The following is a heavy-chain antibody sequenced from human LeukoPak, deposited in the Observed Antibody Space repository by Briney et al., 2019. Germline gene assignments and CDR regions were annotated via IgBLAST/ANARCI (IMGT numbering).Heavy chain of an antibody. CDR1: GFTFRSHA. J-gene: IGHJ6*02. Sequence: GGSLRLSCVGSGFTFRSHAMSWVRQAPEKGLEFVPGIYENGGTTYYADSVKGRFSISRDNSKNTLYLQMDSLRGEDTAVYYCARGRYCSGGSCSSTLLYYYYGMDVWGQGTTVTVSS. V-gene: IGHV3-23*01. CDR2: IYENGGTT. D-gene: IGHD2-15*01. CDR3: ARGRYCSGGSCSSTLLYYYYGMDV.